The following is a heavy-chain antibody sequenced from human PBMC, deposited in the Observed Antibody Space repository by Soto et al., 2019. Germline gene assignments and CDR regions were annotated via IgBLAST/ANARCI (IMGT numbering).Heavy chain of an antibody. J-gene: IGHJ4*02. CDR1: GASVSRGLYF. D-gene: IGHD6-25*01. Sequence: QVQLQESGPGLVKPSQTLSLTCTVSGASVSRGLYFWNWIRQLPGTGLQWLGHVHPNGNIYYNPSLQSRFPMSMDTSNIQVSPHFNSVTVADTAVYYSVSGSDPYKRGLWGQGALVNV. CDR3: VSGSDPYKRGL. V-gene: IGHV4-31*03. CDR2: VHPNGNI.